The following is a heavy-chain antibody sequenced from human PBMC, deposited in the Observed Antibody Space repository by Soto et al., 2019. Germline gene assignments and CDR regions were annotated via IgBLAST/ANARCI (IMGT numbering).Heavy chain of an antibody. CDR3: GRGKSSSYLGIRRYYYYGMDV. CDR2: INHSGST. D-gene: IGHD6-13*01. V-gene: IGHV4-34*01. CDR1: GGSFSDYY. J-gene: IGHJ6*02. Sequence: SETLSLTCAVYGGSFSDYYWSWIRQPPGKGLEWIGEINHSGSTNYNPSLKSRVTISVDTSKNQFSLNLSSVTAADTALYYCGRGKSSSYLGIRRYYYYGMDVWGQGTTVTVSS.